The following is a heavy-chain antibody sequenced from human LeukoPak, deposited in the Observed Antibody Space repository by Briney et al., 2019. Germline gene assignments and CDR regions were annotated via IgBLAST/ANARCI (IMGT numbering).Heavy chain of an antibody. CDR2: INAGNGNT. CDR1: GYTFTSYA. CDR3: ASGHYDFWSGPDHYYYGMDV. V-gene: IGHV1-3*01. Sequence: ASVKVSCKASGYTFTSYAMHWVRQAPGQRLEWMGWINAGNGNTKYSQKFQGRVTITRDTSASTAYMGLSSLRSEDTAVYYCASGHYDFWSGPDHYYYGMDVWGQGTTVTVSS. J-gene: IGHJ6*02. D-gene: IGHD3-3*01.